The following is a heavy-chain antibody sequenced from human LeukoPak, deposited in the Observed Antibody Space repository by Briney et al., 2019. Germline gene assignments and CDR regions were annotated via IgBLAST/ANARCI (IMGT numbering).Heavy chain of an antibody. V-gene: IGHV3-23*01. D-gene: IGHD5-18*01. CDR3: AKARGVQFDSYGNFVY. Sequence: GGSLRLSCAASGFTFSSYAMSWVRQAPGKGLEWVSAISGTGGGTYYADSVKGRFTISRDNSKNTLHLQMNSLRAEDTAVYYCAKARGVQFDSYGNFVYWGQGTLVTVSS. CDR2: ISGTGGGT. J-gene: IGHJ4*02. CDR1: GFTFSSYA.